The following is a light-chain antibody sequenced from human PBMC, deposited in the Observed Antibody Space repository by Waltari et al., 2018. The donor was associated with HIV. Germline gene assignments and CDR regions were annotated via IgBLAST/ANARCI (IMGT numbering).Light chain of an antibody. CDR2: KDS. CDR1: ALPRKF. J-gene: IGLJ2*01. Sequence: SYELAQPPSVSVSPGQTARLPCSGDALPRKFVYWYQQKPGQAPFVVIYKDSERPSGIPERFSGFISGTTATLTISAVQAEDEADYYCQSADITGTLGVFGGGTRLTV. V-gene: IGLV3-25*03. CDR3: QSADITGTLGV.